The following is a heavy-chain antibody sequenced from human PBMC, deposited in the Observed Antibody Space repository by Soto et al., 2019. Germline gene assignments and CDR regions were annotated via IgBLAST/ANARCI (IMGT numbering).Heavy chain of an antibody. CDR1: GFTFSSYG. V-gene: IGHV3-30*18. J-gene: IGHJ6*02. Sequence: QVQLVESGGGVVQPGRSLRLSCAASGFTFSSYGMHWVRQAPGKGLEWVAVISYDGSNKYYADSVKGRFTISRDNSKNTLYLQMNSLRDEDTAVYYWAKSRTPIPDYYYYGMDVWGQGTTVTVSS. CDR2: ISYDGSNK. CDR3: AKSRTPIPDYYYYGMDV.